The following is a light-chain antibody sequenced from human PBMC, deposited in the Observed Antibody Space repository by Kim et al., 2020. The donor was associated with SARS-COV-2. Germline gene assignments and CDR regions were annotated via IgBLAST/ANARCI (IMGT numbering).Light chain of an antibody. V-gene: IGLV2-14*04. Sequence: GRSITISYTGTSSYVGGYNYVSWYQQHPGKAPKLMVYDVSKRPSEVSNRFSGSKSGNTASLTISALQAEDEADYYCSSYTSSSTYVFGTGTKVTVL. CDR1: SSYVGGYNY. CDR2: DVS. J-gene: IGLJ1*01. CDR3: SSYTSSSTYV.